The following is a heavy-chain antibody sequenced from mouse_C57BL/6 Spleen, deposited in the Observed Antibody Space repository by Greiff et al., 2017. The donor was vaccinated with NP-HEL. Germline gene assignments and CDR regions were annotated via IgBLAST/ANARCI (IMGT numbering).Heavy chain of an antibody. Sequence: VQLQQPGAELVKPGASVKLSCKASGYTFTSYWMHWVKQRPGQGLEWIGMIHPNSGSTNYNEKFKSKATLTVDKSSSTAYMQLSSLTSEDSAVYYCAREGGITTSGYYFDYWGQGTTLTVSS. V-gene: IGHV1-64*01. J-gene: IGHJ2*01. D-gene: IGHD2-4*01. CDR1: GYTFTSYW. CDR3: AREGGITTSGYYFDY. CDR2: IHPNSGST.